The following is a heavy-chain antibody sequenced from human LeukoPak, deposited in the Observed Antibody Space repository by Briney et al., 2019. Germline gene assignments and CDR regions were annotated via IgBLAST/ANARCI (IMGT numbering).Heavy chain of an antibody. CDR3: AREYRDYYGSGSSLYYYYYMGV. V-gene: IGHV3-74*01. CDR1: GFTFSSYW. CDR2: ISNDGGNT. D-gene: IGHD3-10*01. J-gene: IGHJ6*03. Sequence: GGSLRLSCAASGFTFSSYWMHWVRQAPGKGLVWVSRISNDGGNTSYADSVKGRFTISRDNAKNTLYLQMNSLRVEDTAVYYCAREYRDYYGSGSSLYYYYYMGVWGKGTTVTISS.